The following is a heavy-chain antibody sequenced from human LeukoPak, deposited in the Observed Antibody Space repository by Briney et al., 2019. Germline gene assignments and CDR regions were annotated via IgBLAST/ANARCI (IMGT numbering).Heavy chain of an antibody. D-gene: IGHD5-24*01. CDR2: IYYSGTT. J-gene: IGHJ4*02. Sequence: PSETLSLTCTVSGGSISSYYWSWIRQPPAKGLEWIGYIYYSGTTNYNPSLKSRVTISVDTSKNQFSLKLSSVTAADTAVYYCARDLGGYSYGHLDSWGQGTLVTVSS. CDR3: ARDLGGYSYGHLDS. CDR1: GGSISSYY. V-gene: IGHV4-59*01.